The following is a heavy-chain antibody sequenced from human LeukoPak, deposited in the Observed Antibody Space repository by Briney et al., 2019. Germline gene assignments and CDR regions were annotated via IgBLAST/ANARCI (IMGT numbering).Heavy chain of an antibody. CDR1: GFTFSDCY. CDR3: AKTLVASPGNTGGP. J-gene: IGHJ5*02. Sequence: GGSLRLSCAASGFTFSDCYMSWFRQAPGKGLEWLSYICGSGADTNYADSVKGRFTTSRDNAKSSLYMQMNSLRAEDTAVYYCAKTLVASPGNTGGPWGQGTLVTVSS. V-gene: IGHV3-11*03. CDR2: ICGSGADT. D-gene: IGHD6-6*01.